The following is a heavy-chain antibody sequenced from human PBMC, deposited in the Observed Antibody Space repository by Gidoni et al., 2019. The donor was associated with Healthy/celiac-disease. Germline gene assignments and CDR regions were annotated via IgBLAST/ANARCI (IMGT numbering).Heavy chain of an antibody. Sequence: QVQLQQWGAGLLKPSETLSLTCAVYGGSFSGYYWSWIRQPPGKGMEWIGEINHSGSTNYNPSLKSRVTISVDTSKNQCSLKLSSVTAADTAVYYCASRQGIAAAGNWFDPWGQGTLVTVSS. V-gene: IGHV4-34*01. CDR1: GGSFSGYY. CDR3: ASRQGIAAAGNWFDP. D-gene: IGHD6-13*01. CDR2: INHSGST. J-gene: IGHJ5*02.